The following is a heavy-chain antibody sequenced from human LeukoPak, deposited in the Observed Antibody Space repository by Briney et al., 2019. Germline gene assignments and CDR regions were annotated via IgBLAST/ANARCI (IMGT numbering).Heavy chain of an antibody. CDR2: INPSGGST. CDR3: ARAPPITRGPFDP. J-gene: IGHJ5*02. Sequence: GASVKVSCRASGYTFTSYYMHWVRQAPGQGLEWMGIINPSGGSTSYAQKFQGRVTMTRDMSTSTVYMELSSLRSEDTAVYYCARAPPITRGPFDPWGQGTLVTVSS. D-gene: IGHD3-10*01. V-gene: IGHV1-46*01. CDR1: GYTFTSYY.